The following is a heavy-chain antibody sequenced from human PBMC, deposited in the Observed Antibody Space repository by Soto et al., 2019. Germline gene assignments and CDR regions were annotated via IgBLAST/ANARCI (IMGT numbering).Heavy chain of an antibody. Sequence: ASVKVSCKASGGTFSSYAISWVRQAPGQGLEWMGGIIPIFGTANYAQKFQGRVTITADESTSTAYMELSSLRSEDTAVYYCASDRYYDTSGYPDYAFDIWGQGTMVTVSS. J-gene: IGHJ3*02. CDR3: ASDRYYDTSGYPDYAFDI. CDR2: IIPIFGTA. D-gene: IGHD3-22*01. CDR1: GGTFSSYA. V-gene: IGHV1-69*13.